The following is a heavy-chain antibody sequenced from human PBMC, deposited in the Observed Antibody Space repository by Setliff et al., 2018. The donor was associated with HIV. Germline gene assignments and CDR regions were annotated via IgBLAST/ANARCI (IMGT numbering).Heavy chain of an antibody. CDR1: GYTFTSYD. CDR2: MNPNSGNT. CDR3: ARNSQKGIQPLLLAS. D-gene: IGHD1-1*01. J-gene: IGHJ4*02. Sequence: ASVKVSCKASGYTFTSYDINWVRQATGQGLEWMGWMNPNSGNTGYAQKFQGRVTITRNTSISTAYMELSSLRSEDTAVYYCARNSQKGIQPLLLASWGPGTLVTVSS. V-gene: IGHV1-8*02.